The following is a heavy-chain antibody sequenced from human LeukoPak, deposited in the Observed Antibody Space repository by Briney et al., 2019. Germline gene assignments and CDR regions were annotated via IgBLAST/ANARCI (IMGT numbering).Heavy chain of an antibody. Sequence: PETLSLTCAVYGGSFSGYYWSWIRQPPGKGLEWIGEINHSGSTNYNPSLKRRVTISVNTSKNQFSLKLRSVTAADTAVYYCARVRYCSSTSCPWGKGTTVTVSS. CDR1: GGSFSGYY. CDR2: INHSGST. D-gene: IGHD2-2*01. J-gene: IGHJ6*04. CDR3: ARVRYCSSTSCP. V-gene: IGHV4-34*01.